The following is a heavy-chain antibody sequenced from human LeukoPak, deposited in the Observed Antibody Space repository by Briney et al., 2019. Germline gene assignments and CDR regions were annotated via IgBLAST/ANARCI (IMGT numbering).Heavy chain of an antibody. CDR1: GFTFSSYA. Sequence: GGSLRLSCAASGFTFSSYAMSWVRQAPGKGLEWVSAISGSGATTYYADSGKGRFTTSRDNSTSTLYVQMNSLGAEATAVYYCAIVVAARRRTIDPWGQGTLVTISS. CDR2: ISGSGATT. V-gene: IGHV3-23*01. D-gene: IGHD1-26*01. J-gene: IGHJ5*02. CDR3: AIVVAARRRTIDP.